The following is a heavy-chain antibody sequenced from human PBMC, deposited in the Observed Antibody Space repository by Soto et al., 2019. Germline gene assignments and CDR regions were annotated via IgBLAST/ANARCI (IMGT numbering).Heavy chain of an antibody. Sequence: GGSLRLSCAASGFTFSSYAMSWVRQAPGKGLEWVSAISGSGGSTYYADSVKGRFTISRDNSKNTLYLQMNSLRVEDTAVYYCAKGDNSDPLLFWGQGTLVTVSS. J-gene: IGHJ4*02. V-gene: IGHV3-23*01. CDR2: ISGSGGST. CDR1: GFTFSSYA. D-gene: IGHD1-1*01. CDR3: AKGDNSDPLLF.